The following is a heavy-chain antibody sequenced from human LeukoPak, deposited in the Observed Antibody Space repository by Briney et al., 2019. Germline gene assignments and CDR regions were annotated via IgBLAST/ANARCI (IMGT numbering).Heavy chain of an antibody. Sequence: GASVKVSCKASGYTFTGYYTHWVRQAPGQGLEWMGWINPNSGGTNYAQKFQGRVTMTRDTSISTAYMELSRLRSDDTAVYYCARSPRLQLGGSYYWGQGTLVTVSS. CDR2: INPNSGGT. CDR3: ARSPRLQLGGSYY. CDR1: GYTFTGYY. J-gene: IGHJ4*02. V-gene: IGHV1-2*02. D-gene: IGHD5-24*01.